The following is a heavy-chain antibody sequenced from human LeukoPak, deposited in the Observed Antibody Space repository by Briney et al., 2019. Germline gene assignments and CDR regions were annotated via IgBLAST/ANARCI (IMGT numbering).Heavy chain of an antibody. CDR1: GFTFSSYS. V-gene: IGHV3-21*01. CDR3: ARGRNDILTGFIAADY. J-gene: IGHJ4*02. Sequence: GGSLRLSCAASGFTFSSYSMNWVRQAPGKGLEWVSSISSNSSYIYYADSVKGRFTISRDNAKNSLYLQVDSLRAEDTAVYYCARGRNDILTGFIAADYWGQGTLVTVSS. CDR2: ISSNSSYI. D-gene: IGHD3-9*01.